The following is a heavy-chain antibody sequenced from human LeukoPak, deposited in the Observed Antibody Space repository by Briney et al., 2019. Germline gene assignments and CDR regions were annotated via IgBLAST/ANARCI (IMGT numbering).Heavy chain of an antibody. CDR1: GYTFTSYA. D-gene: IGHD6-6*01. J-gene: IGHJ6*03. CDR2: INAGNGNT. CDR3: AREGSGAARPGYYYYYYMDV. Sequence: ASVKVSCKASGYTFTSYAMHWVRQAPGQRLEWMGWINAGNGNTKYSQRFQGRVTITRDTSASTAYMELSSLRSEDTAVYYCAREGSGAARPGYYYYYYMDVWGKGTTVTVSS. V-gene: IGHV1-3*01.